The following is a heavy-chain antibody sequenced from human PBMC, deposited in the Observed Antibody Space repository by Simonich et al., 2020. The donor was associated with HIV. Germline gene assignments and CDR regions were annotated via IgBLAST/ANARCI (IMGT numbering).Heavy chain of an antibody. CDR2: INSEGSSP. V-gene: IGHV3-74*01. CDR3: ARSGGSSSDAFDI. J-gene: IGHJ3*02. CDR1: GFTFSNDW. Sequence: EVQLVESGGGLVQPGGSLRLSCAASGFTFSNDWMYWVRQAPGKGVVWVSRINSEGSSPNYADSVKGRCTISRDNAKNTLYLQMNSLRAEDTAVYYCARSGGSSSDAFDIWGQGTMVTVSS. D-gene: IGHD6-6*01.